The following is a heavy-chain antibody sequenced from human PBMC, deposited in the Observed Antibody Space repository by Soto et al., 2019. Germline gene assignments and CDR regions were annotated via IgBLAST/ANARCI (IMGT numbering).Heavy chain of an antibody. Sequence: EVQLVESGGGLVQPGGSLRLSCAASGFTVSTKYMSWVRQAPGKGLEWVSVIYSGGSTFYADSVRGRFTISRDNSKNTVNLQMNSLRAEDTAVYYCARDTWAADYWGQGTLVTVYS. CDR2: IYSGGST. D-gene: IGHD3-16*01. CDR3: ARDTWAADY. CDR1: GFTVSTKY. J-gene: IGHJ4*02. V-gene: IGHV3-66*01.